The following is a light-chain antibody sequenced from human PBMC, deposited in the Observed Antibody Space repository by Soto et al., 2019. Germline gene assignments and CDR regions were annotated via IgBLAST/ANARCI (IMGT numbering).Light chain of an antibody. CDR2: GAS. CDR1: QSVSSSY. V-gene: IGKV3-20*01. CDR3: QQYGSSLYT. J-gene: IGKJ2*01. Sequence: EIVLTQSPGTLSLSPGERATLSCRASQSVSSSYLAWYQQKPGQAPRLLIYGASSSATGIPDRFSGSGSGTDFTLTISRLEPDDFAVYYCQQYGSSLYTFGQGTKLEIK.